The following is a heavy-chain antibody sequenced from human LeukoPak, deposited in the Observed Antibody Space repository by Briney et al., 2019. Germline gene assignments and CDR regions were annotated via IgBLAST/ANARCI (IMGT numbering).Heavy chain of an antibody. CDR3: ATPRTTGAFDY. V-gene: IGHV1-69*13. CDR1: GGTFSSYA. Sequence: SVKVSCKASGGTFSSYAVSWVRQAPGQGLEWMGGIVPIFGTANYAQKFQGRVTITADESTSTAYMELSSLRSEDTAVYYCATPRTTGAFDYWGQGTLVTVSS. J-gene: IGHJ4*02. CDR2: IVPIFGTA. D-gene: IGHD4-17*01.